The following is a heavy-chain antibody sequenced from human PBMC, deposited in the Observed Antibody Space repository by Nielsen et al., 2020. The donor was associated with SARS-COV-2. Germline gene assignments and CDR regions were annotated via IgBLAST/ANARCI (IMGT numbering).Heavy chain of an antibody. CDR1: GYTFTSYD. V-gene: IGHV1-8*01. CDR3: ARDRGGSYPRYWYFDL. D-gene: IGHD1-26*01. Sequence: ASVKVSCKASGYTFTSYDINWVRQATGQGLEWMGWMNPNSGNTGYAQKFQGRVTMTRNTSISTAYMELSSLRSEDTAVYYCARDRGGSYPRYWYFDLWGRGTLVTVSS. CDR2: MNPNSGNT. J-gene: IGHJ2*01.